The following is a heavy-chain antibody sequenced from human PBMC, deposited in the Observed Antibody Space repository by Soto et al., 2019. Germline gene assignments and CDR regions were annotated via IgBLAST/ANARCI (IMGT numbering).Heavy chain of an antibody. CDR3: ARDRFYSGLDV. CDR1: GGSVSSAGYY. V-gene: IGHV4-61*08. J-gene: IGHJ6*02. CDR2: ISYSGST. Sequence: PSETLSLTCTVSGGSVSSAGYYWSWIRQPPGKGLEWIGHISYSGSTNYSPSLKSRITISVDTSKNQFSLKLSSVTAADTAVYYCARDRFYSGLDVWGQGTTVTVSS.